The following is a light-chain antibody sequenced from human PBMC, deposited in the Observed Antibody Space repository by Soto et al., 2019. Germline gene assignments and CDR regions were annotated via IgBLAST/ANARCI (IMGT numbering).Light chain of an antibody. J-gene: IGLJ1*01. CDR2: SDN. CDR3: AAWDDSLNGCV. Sequence: QSVLTQPPSASGTPGQRVTISCSGSSSNSGTYSVSWYQHFPGTAPRLLIYSDNQRPSGVPDRFSASKSGASASLAISGLQSEDEAEFYWAAWDDSLNGCVFGTGTKLTVL. V-gene: IGLV1-44*01. CDR1: SSNSGTYS.